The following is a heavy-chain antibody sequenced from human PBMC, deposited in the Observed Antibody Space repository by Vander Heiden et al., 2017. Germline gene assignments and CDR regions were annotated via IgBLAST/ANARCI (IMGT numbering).Heavy chain of an antibody. V-gene: IGHV1-24*01. D-gene: IGHD3-22*01. CDR1: GHILTELS. Sequence: QVQLVQFGAEVRTPAALVKVSSKVSGHILTELSMHWVRQAPGKGLEWMGGFDPDDGETIYAQNLQGRVTTTEDTSTNTAYMELSSLRSEDTAVYYCATLPYFYDSSTYGSFDFWGQGTLVTVSS. CDR3: ATLPYFYDSSTYGSFDF. CDR2: FDPDDGET. J-gene: IGHJ4*02.